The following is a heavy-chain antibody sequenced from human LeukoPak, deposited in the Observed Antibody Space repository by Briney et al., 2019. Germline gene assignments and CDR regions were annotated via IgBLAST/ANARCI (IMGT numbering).Heavy chain of an antibody. CDR2: ISAYNGNT. CDR3: ARDGWAAAVLTPFDY. CDR1: GYTFTIYG. D-gene: IGHD6-13*01. J-gene: IGHJ4*02. Sequence: ASVNVSFKASGYTFTIYGIGWVRQAPGQGLEWMGWISAYNGNTNYAQKLQGRVTMTTDTSTSTAYMELRSLRSDDTAVYYCARDGWAAAVLTPFDYWGQGTLVTVSS. V-gene: IGHV1-18*01.